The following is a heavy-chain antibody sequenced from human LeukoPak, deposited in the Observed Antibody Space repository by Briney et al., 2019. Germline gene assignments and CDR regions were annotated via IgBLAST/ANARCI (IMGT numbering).Heavy chain of an antibody. CDR3: ARPYYVNASDV. V-gene: IGHV4-4*02. J-gene: IGHJ3*01. CDR2: VYHSGST. D-gene: IGHD3-10*02. CDR1: GGSISSYHW. Sequence: SETLSLTCEVLGGSISSYHWWSWVRPSPGTGLEWIGEVYHSGSTNYNPSLESRVTISVDKSQNQFSLTLTSVTAADTAVYYCARPYYVNASDVWGQGTMVTLSS.